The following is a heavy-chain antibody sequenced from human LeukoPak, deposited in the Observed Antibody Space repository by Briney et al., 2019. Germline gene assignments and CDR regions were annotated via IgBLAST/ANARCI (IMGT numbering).Heavy chain of an antibody. J-gene: IGHJ6*03. V-gene: IGHV3-33*06. CDR1: GFSFSNYG. CDR2: IWYDGSNK. Sequence: GGSLRLSCAVSGFSFSNYGMHWVRQAPGKGLEWVALIWYDGSNKYYADSVKGRFTISRDNSKNTLYLQMNTLRAEDTAVYYCAKARGVATYYYYYMDVWGKGTTVTVYS. CDR3: AKARGVATYYYYYMDV. D-gene: IGHD3-10*01.